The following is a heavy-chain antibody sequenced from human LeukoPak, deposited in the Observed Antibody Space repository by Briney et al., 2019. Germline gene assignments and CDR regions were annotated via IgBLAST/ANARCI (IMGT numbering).Heavy chain of an antibody. J-gene: IGHJ4*02. Sequence: SETLSLTCTVSGGSMRSYYWSWIRQPPGRGLEWIGFIYYSGSTNYNPYLKSRVTMSVDTSKNQFSLKLSSVTAADSAVYYCARTEGSYFDSWGQGTLVTVSS. CDR2: IYYSGST. CDR1: GGSMRSYY. V-gene: IGHV4-59*12. CDR3: ARTEGSYFDS.